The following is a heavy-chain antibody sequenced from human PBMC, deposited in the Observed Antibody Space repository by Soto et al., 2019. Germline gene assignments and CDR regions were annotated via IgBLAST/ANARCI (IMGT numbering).Heavy chain of an antibody. J-gene: IGHJ6*02. CDR2: IIPMFSTP. Sequence: SVKVSCKASGGNFRSEAISWVRQAPGHGLEWMGRIIPMFSTPHYAQKFQGRVTIIADESTTTVNMEMRGLTYEDTAVYYCARAQFSDILTADDYGMDLWGQGTSVTVSS. CDR3: ARAQFSDILTADDYGMDL. V-gene: IGHV1-69*13. D-gene: IGHD3-9*01. CDR1: GGNFRSEA.